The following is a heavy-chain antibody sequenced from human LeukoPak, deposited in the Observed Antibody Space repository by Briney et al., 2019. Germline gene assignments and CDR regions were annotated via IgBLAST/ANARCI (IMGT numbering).Heavy chain of an antibody. J-gene: IGHJ6*03. CDR3: ARVSGSYYYGSGSYYGVGYYYYYMDV. CDR2: INHSGST. V-gene: IGHV4-34*01. Sequence: KPSETLSLTCAVYGGSFSGYYWSWIRQPPGKGLEWIGEINHSGSTNYNPSLKSRVTISVDTSKNQFSLKLSSVTAADTVVYYCARVSGSYYYGSGSYYGVGYYYYYMDVWGKGTTVTVSS. CDR1: GGSFSGYY. D-gene: IGHD3-10*01.